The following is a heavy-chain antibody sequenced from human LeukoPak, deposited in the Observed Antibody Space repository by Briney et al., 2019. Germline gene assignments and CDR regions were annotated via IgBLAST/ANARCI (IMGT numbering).Heavy chain of an antibody. CDR3: ARQAVWGSGSYYYRYLDY. D-gene: IGHD3-10*01. CDR2: IYNSGTT. Sequence: SETLSLTCTVSGGSISSYYWSWIRQPPGKGLEWIGYIYNSGTTNYNPSLKSRVTISVDTSKNQFSLKLSSVTAADTAVYYCARQAVWGSGSYYYRYLDYWGQGTLVTVSS. CDR1: GGSISSYY. J-gene: IGHJ4*02. V-gene: IGHV4-59*08.